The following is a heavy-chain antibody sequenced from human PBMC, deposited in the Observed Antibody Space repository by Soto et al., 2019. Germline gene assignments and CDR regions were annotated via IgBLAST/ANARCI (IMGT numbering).Heavy chain of an antibody. V-gene: IGHV3-64D*06. CDR2: IRGNGDPP. J-gene: IGHJ4*02. D-gene: IGHD5-12*01. Sequence: GSLRLSCSASGFTLSSYAMHWVRQAPGKGLEYVSGIRGNGDPPFYADSVKGRFTISRDNSKNTLYLQMSSLGADDTAVYYCVKSRGGNNFDFFDWGQGALVTVSS. CDR1: GFTLSSYA. CDR3: VKSRGGNNFDFFD.